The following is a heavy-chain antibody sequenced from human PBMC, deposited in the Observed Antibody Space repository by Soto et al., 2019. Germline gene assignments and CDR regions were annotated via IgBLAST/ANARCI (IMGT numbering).Heavy chain of an antibody. CDR2: FDPEDGEA. V-gene: IGHV1-24*01. Sequence: ASVKDSCKLSGYTLTEFALSWVRQAPGNGLEWLGGFDPEDGEAISAQNVQGRITMTADASTGTVFMELNSLRCDATAVYYWAALYASSVEFWGPGAVVIV. CDR3: AALYASSVEF. J-gene: IGHJ4*01. D-gene: IGHD2-8*01. CDR1: GYTLTEFA.